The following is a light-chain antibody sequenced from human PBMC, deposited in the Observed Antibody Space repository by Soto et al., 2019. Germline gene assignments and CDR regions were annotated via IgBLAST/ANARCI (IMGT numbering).Light chain of an antibody. CDR3: MQGTHWPIT. V-gene: IGKV2-28*01. Sequence: DIVMTQSPLSLPVTPGEPASISCRSSQSLLHSNGYNYLDWYLQKPGQSPQLLIYLGSNRASGVPDRFSGSGSGTTFTLKVSRVEAEDVGIYYCMQGTHWPITFGQGTRLEIK. J-gene: IGKJ5*01. CDR2: LGS. CDR1: QSLLHSNGYNY.